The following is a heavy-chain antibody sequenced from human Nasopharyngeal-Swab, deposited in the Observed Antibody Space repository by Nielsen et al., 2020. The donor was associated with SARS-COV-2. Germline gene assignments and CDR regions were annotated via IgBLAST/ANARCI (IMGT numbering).Heavy chain of an antibody. CDR3: ARGFSTATTFVDV. J-gene: IGHJ6*04. D-gene: IGHD3-3*01. V-gene: IGHV4-34*01. CDR2: IDHSGRT. Sequence: SETLSLTCAVYGGSFRDYFWTWIRQPPGKGLEWIAEIDHSGRTNYNPSLKSRFTVSVYTSKNQFSLKVSSVTAADTAIYYCARGFSTATTFVDVWGKGAMVTVSS. CDR1: GGSFRDYF.